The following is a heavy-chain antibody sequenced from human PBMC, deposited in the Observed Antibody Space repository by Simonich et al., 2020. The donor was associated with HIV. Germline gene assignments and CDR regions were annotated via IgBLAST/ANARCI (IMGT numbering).Heavy chain of an antibody. CDR1: GGSLSGYF. J-gene: IGHJ4*02. Sequence: QVQLQQWGAGLLKPSETLSLTCAVYGGSLSGYFWSWIRQPPGKGLEWIGEINPSGSTNYNPSLKSRVTTSVDTSKNQFSLKLSSVTAADTAVYYCARLKVVGTTNVLYYFDYWGQGTLVTVSS. V-gene: IGHV4-34*01. CDR3: ARLKVVGTTNVLYYFDY. D-gene: IGHD1-26*01. CDR2: INPSGST.